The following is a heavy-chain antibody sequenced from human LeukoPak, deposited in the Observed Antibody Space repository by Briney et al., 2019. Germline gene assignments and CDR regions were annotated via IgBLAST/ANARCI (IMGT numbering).Heavy chain of an antibody. D-gene: IGHD3-16*01. Sequence: ASVKVSCKASGYTFTSYDINWVRQATGQGLEWMGWMNPNSGGANYAQKFKGRVTMTRDTSISTAYMELISLRSDDTAVYYCARTGGLDYWGQGTLVTVSS. CDR2: MNPNSGGA. V-gene: IGHV1-2*02. CDR1: GYTFTSYD. J-gene: IGHJ4*02. CDR3: ARTGGLDY.